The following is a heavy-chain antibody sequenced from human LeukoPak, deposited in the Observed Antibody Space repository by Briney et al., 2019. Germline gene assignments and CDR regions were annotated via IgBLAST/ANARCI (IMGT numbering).Heavy chain of an antibody. CDR2: ISYDGSNK. CDR1: GFTFSSYA. Sequence: GGSPRLSCAASGFTFSSYAMHWVRQAPGKGLEWVAVISYDGSNKYYADSVKGRFTISRDNSKNTLYLQMNSLRAEDTAVYYCARQRDTGFSMDYWGQGTLVTVSS. J-gene: IGHJ4*02. V-gene: IGHV3-30-3*01. CDR3: ARQRDTGFSMDY. D-gene: IGHD2/OR15-2a*01.